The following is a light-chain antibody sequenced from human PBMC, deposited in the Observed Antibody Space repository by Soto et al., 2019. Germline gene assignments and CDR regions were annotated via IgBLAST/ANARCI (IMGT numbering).Light chain of an antibody. V-gene: IGLV2-18*02. J-gene: IGLJ2*01. Sequence: QSALTQPPSVSGAPGQSITISCRGSSADIGSHNRVSWYHQPPDTAPKLIIYDVSDRPSGVPYRFSGSKSANTASLSISGRQPEDEGVYYCSSSSSNSASVLFGGGTKLTVL. CDR3: SSSSSNSASVL. CDR2: DVS. CDR1: SADIGSHNR.